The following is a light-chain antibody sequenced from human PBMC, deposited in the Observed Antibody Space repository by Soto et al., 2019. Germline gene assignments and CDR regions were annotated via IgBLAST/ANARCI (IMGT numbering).Light chain of an antibody. J-gene: IGLJ3*02. CDR1: SSDIGSYNR. Sequence: QSVLTQPPSVSGSPGQSVTISCIGTSSDIGSYNRVSWYQQSPGTAPKLIIYEVTNRPSGVAGRFSGSKSGNTASLTISGLHAEDEADYYCTSYTTRTALVFGGGTKLTVL. CDR2: EVT. CDR3: TSYTTRTALV. V-gene: IGLV2-18*02.